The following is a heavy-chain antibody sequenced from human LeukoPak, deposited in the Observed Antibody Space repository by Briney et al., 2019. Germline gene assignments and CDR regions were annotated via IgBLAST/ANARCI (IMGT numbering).Heavy chain of an antibody. V-gene: IGHV3-74*01. D-gene: IGHD6-13*01. CDR2: INSEGSST. CDR1: GFTFSSYW. Sequence: PGGSLRLSCAASGFTFSSYWMHWVRQAPGKGLVWVSRINSEGSSTSYADSVKGRFTISRDNAKNTLYLQMNSLRAEDTAVYYCALARSSSWAYGMDVWGQGTTVTVSS. J-gene: IGHJ6*02. CDR3: ALARSSSWAYGMDV.